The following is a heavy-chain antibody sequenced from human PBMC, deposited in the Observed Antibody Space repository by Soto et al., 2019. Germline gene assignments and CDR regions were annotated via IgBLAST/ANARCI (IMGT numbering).Heavy chain of an antibody. V-gene: IGHV1-18*01. D-gene: IGHD5-18*01. CDR3: AREDTAMAKYGNHYYGRDV. J-gene: IGHJ6*02. CDR2: ISVYNGNT. Sequence: QVQLVQSGAEVKKPGASVKVSCKASGYTLTNYGISWVRQAPGQGLEWMGWISVYNGNTNYVQKLQGRVTMTTDTSTSTAYMELRSLRSDDTAVYYCAREDTAMAKYGNHYYGRDVWGQGTTVTVSS. CDR1: GYTLTNYG.